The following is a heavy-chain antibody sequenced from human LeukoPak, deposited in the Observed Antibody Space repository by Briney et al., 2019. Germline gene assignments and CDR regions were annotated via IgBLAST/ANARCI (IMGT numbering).Heavy chain of an antibody. CDR3: AKRGVVIRVILVGFHKEAYYFDS. CDR2: ISGSGGGT. D-gene: IGHD3-22*01. Sequence: GRSLRLSCAVSGITLSNYGMSWVRQAAGEGLQWVAGISGSGGGTSYADSVKGRFTISRDNPKNTLYLQMNSLRAEDTAVYFCAKRGVVIRVILVGFHKEAYYFDSWGQGALVTVSS. CDR1: GITLSNYG. J-gene: IGHJ4*02. V-gene: IGHV3-23*01.